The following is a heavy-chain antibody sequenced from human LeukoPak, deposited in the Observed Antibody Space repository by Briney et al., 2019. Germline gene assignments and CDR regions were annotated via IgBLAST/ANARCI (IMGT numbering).Heavy chain of an antibody. V-gene: IGHV3-48*03. J-gene: IGHJ4*02. D-gene: IGHD6-19*01. Sequence: GGSLRLSCAVSGFPFSIYEMNWVRQAPGEGLEWVSNIGSSGTTIYYADSVKGRFSTSRDNAKSSLYLQMNSLRVEDTAVYYCALLAVASDFDYWGQGALVTVSS. CDR2: IGSSGTTI. CDR3: ALLAVASDFDY. CDR1: GFPFSIYE.